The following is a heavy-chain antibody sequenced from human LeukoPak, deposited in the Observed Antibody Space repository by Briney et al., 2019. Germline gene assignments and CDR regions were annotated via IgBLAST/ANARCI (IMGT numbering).Heavy chain of an antibody. CDR1: GLTFSSYW. D-gene: IGHD2-8*02. Sequence: PGGSLRLSCAASGLTFSSYWMTWVRQAPGKGLEWVANIKQDGSEKHYVDSVKGRFTISRDNAKNSLHPQMNSLRAEDTAVYYCARGWSKFDYWGQGTLVTVSS. CDR3: ARGWSKFDY. CDR2: IKQDGSEK. J-gene: IGHJ4*02. V-gene: IGHV3-7*03.